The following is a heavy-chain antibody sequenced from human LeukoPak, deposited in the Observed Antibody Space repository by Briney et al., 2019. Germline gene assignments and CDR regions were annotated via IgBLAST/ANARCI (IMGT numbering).Heavy chain of an antibody. Sequence: GGSLRLSCAASGFTFSSYSMNWVRQAPGKGLEWVSSISSSSNFIYYADSVKGRFTISRDNAKNSLYLQMNSLRAEDTAVYYCARDGGSSGTGAYYMDVWGKGTTVTVSS. D-gene: IGHD2-15*01. CDR3: ARDGGSSGTGAYYMDV. CDR2: ISSSSNFI. CDR1: GFTFSSYS. V-gene: IGHV3-21*01. J-gene: IGHJ6*03.